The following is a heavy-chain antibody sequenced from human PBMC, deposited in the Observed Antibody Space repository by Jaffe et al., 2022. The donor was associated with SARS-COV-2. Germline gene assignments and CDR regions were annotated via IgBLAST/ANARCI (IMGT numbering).Heavy chain of an antibody. CDR2: IYYSGST. D-gene: IGHD6-6*01. CDR1: GGSISSSSYY. Sequence: QLQLQESGPGLVKPSETLSLTCTVSGGSISSSSYYWGWIRQPPGKGLEWIGSIYYSGSTYYNPSLKSRVTISVDTSKNQFSLKLSSVTAADTAVYYCARLVLDSSSSVDYWGQGTLVTVSS. V-gene: IGHV4-39*01. CDR3: ARLVLDSSSSVDY. J-gene: IGHJ4*02.